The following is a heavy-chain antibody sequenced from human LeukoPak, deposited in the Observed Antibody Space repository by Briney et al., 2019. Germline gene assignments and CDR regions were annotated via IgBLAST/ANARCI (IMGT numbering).Heavy chain of an antibody. CDR1: GFTFRSYW. J-gene: IGHJ4*02. D-gene: IGHD1-14*01. V-gene: IGHV3-7*01. CDR3: LSATETGY. CDR2: INERGSEK. Sequence: GGSLRLSCAASGFTFRSYWVTWVRQAPGKGLEWVANINERGSEKNYLDSVKGRFTISRDNAKNPLYLQMDSLKIEDTAVYYCLSATETGYWGQGTLVTVSS.